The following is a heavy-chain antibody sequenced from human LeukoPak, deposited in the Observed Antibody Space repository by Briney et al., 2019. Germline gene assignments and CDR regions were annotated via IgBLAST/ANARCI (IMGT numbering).Heavy chain of an antibody. Sequence: GRSLRLSCAASGLTFSSYAMHWVRQAPGKGLEWVAVISYDGSNKYYADSVKGRFTISRDNSKNTLYLQMNSLRAEDTAVYYCARDRGRDDFWSGYYPTYYYYGMDVWGQGTTVTVSS. CDR2: ISYDGSNK. V-gene: IGHV3-30-3*01. CDR3: ARDRGRDDFWSGYYPTYYYYGMDV. J-gene: IGHJ6*02. D-gene: IGHD3-3*01. CDR1: GLTFSSYA.